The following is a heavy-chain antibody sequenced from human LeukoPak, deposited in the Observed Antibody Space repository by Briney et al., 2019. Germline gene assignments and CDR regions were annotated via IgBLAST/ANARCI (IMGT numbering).Heavy chain of an antibody. J-gene: IGHJ4*02. V-gene: IGHV3-33*06. D-gene: IGHD3-3*01. Sequence: GTSLRLSCAASGFTFSTFGMHWVRQAPGKGLEWVAVKWYDGSHEYYADSVKGRFTVSRDNTINTLYLQMNSLRAEDTAIYYCAKDGSSYDVGVYFDSWGQGTLVTVSS. CDR2: KWYDGSHE. CDR1: GFTFSTFG. CDR3: AKDGSSYDVGVYFDS.